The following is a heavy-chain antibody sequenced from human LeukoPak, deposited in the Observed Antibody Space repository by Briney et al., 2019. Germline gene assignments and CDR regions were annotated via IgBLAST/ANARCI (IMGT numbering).Heavy chain of an antibody. D-gene: IGHD6-6*01. CDR2: ISGSGGST. J-gene: IGHJ4*02. V-gene: IGHV3-23*01. CDR1: GFTFSSYA. CDR3: AKVLGGGSSSPPDY. Sequence: PGGSLRLSCAASGFTFSSYAMSWVRQAPGKGLEWVSAISGSGGSTYYADSVKGRFTISRDNSKNTLCLQMNSLRAEDTAVYYCAKVLGGGSSSPPDYWGQGTLVTVPS.